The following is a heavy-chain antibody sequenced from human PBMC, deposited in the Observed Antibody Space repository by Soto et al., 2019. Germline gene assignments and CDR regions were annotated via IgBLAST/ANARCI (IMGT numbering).Heavy chain of an antibody. J-gene: IGHJ5*02. Sequence: SETLSLTCAVYGGSFSGYYWSWIRQPPGKXLEWIGEINHSGSTNYNPSLKSRVTISVDTSKNQFSLKLSSVTAADTAVYYCARAPLVVAAPRRLYNRFDPWGQGTLVTVSS. D-gene: IGHD2-15*01. CDR3: ARAPLVVAAPRRLYNRFDP. CDR1: GGSFSGYY. V-gene: IGHV4-34*01. CDR2: INHSGST.